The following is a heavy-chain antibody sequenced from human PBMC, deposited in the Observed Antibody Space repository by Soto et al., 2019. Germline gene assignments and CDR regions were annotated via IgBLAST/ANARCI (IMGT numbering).Heavy chain of an antibody. Sequence: EVQLVESGGGLVQPGGSLRLSCAASGFTFSSYSMNWVRQAPGKGREWVSYISSSSSTIYYADSVKGRFTISRDNAMNSQSLQMKSLRGEDTAVYYCARHPERRAQIGWFDPWGQGTLVTVSS. D-gene: IGHD1-1*01. CDR3: ARHPERRAQIGWFDP. CDR2: ISSSSSTI. V-gene: IGHV3-48*01. CDR1: GFTFSSYS. J-gene: IGHJ5*02.